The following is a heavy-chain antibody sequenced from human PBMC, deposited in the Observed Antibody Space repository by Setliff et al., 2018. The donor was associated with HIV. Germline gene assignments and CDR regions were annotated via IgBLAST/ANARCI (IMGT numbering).Heavy chain of an antibody. J-gene: IGHJ4*02. D-gene: IGHD3-22*01. CDR1: GASISSGNW. Sequence: PSETLSLTCAVSGASISSGNWWSWVRQSPGKGLEWIGEIFHTGSTNYNPSLKSRVTISVDTSKNHFSLQLTQMAAADTGVYCCARSGCHGRSCYSGSVIVYWGQGTLVTVSS. V-gene: IGHV4-4*01. CDR2: IFHTGST. CDR3: ARSGCHGRSCYSGSVIVY.